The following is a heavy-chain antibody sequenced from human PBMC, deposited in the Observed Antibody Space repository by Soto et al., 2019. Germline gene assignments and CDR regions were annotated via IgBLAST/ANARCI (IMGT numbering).Heavy chain of an antibody. D-gene: IGHD1-26*01. Sequence: LSLTCTIYGGSISSYFWIWIRQPPGKGLEWIGYIHYSGTTVYSPSLKSRVTMSIDTSENQFTLNLTSVTAADTAVYYCARDTGSYYLDSWGQGSLVTVSS. CDR1: GGSISSYF. CDR3: ARDTGSYYLDS. CDR2: IHYSGTT. V-gene: IGHV4-59*01. J-gene: IGHJ4*01.